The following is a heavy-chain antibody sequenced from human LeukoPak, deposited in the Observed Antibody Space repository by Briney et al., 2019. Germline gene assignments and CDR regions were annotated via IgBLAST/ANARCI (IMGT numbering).Heavy chain of an antibody. J-gene: IGHJ5*02. Sequence: PSETLSLTCTVSGVSITRADHYWSWIRQPPGKGLEWIGYIYYSGTTSYNQSLRSRVVLSADTSKNQISLKMTSLTTADTAVYYCAASSTFGGIIVDNCFDPWGRGTLVTVSS. CDR3: AASSTFGGIIVDNCFDP. D-gene: IGHD3-16*02. V-gene: IGHV4-30-4*01. CDR1: GVSITRADHY. CDR2: IYYSGTT.